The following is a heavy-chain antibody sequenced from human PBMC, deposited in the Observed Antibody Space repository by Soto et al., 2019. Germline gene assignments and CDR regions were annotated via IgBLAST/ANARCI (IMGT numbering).Heavy chain of an antibody. J-gene: IGHJ4*02. Sequence: QVQLVESGGGVVQPGRSLRLSCAASGFTFSSYGMHWVRQAPGKGLEWVAVISYDGSNKYYADSVKGRFTISRDNSKNTLYLQMNSVRAEDTAVYYCAKELRCSGGSCYPDYWGQGTLVTVSS. V-gene: IGHV3-30*18. D-gene: IGHD2-15*01. CDR3: AKELRCSGGSCYPDY. CDR1: GFTFSSYG. CDR2: ISYDGSNK.